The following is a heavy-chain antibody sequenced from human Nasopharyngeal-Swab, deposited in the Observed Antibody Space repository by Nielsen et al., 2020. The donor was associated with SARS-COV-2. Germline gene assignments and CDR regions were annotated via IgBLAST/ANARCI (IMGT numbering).Heavy chain of an antibody. D-gene: IGHD3-3*01. J-gene: IGHJ4*02. CDR1: GGSVSSNSAA. Sequence: PTLSLACAISGGSVSSNSAAWNWIRQSPSRGLEWLGRTYYRSKWYNDYAESVKSRITINPDSSKNQFSLQLNSVTPEDTAVYYCARVGPRHYDFWSGSSFDYWGQGTLVTVSS. CDR3: ARVGPRHYDFWSGSSFDY. V-gene: IGHV6-1*01. CDR2: TYYRSKWYN.